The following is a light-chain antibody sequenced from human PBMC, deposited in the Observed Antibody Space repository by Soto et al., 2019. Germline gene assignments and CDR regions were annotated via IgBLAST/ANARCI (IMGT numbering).Light chain of an antibody. CDR3: QQSYSTPLT. CDR2: AAS. Sequence: DIQMTQSPSSLSASVGDRVTITCRASQSISSYLNWYQQKPGKAPKLLIYAASSLQRGVPSRFSGSGAGTDFTRTISSLQPEDFATYYCQQSYSTPLTCGPGTKVDIK. V-gene: IGKV1-39*01. J-gene: IGKJ3*01. CDR1: QSISSY.